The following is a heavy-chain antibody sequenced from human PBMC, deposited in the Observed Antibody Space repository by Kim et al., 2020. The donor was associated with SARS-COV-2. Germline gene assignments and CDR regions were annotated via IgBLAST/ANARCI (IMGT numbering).Heavy chain of an antibody. D-gene: IGHD6-13*01. Sequence: GGSLRLSCAASGFTFSNAWMSWVRQAPGKGLEWVGRIKSKTDGGTTDYAAPVKGRFTISRDDSKNTLYLQMNSLKTEDTAVYYCTPCPGGSWYTEFDYWGQGTLVTVSS. CDR3: TPCPGGSWYTEFDY. V-gene: IGHV3-15*01. J-gene: IGHJ4*02. CDR2: IKSKTDGGTT. CDR1: GFTFSNAW.